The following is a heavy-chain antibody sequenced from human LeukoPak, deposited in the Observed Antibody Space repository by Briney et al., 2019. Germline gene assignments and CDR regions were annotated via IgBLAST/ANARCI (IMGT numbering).Heavy chain of an antibody. V-gene: IGHV4-34*12. D-gene: IGHD4-23*01. J-gene: IGHJ4*02. CDR3: ASGAWAARLNS. Sequence: PSETLSFTCAVYGESLNYYYWSWIRQSPGKGLEWIGDIFDGKTINYNPSLKSRVTISAATSSQQFSLNLKSVTAADTAVYFCASGAWAARLNSWAQGALVIVSS. CDR1: GESLNYYY. CDR2: IFDGKTI.